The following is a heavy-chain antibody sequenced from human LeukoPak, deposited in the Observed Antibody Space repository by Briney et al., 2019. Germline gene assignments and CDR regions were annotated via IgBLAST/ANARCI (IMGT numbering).Heavy chain of an antibody. CDR3: ATATRGGYGSGFAP. V-gene: IGHV1-8*01. D-gene: IGHD6-25*01. CDR2: MNPNSGDT. Sequence: ASVKVSCKASGYTFTSYDINWVRQATGQGLEWMGWMNPNSGDTAYAQKFQGRVTMTRDTSISTAYMELSSLRSEDTAVYYCATATRGGYGSGFAPGGQEPRVTVS. J-gene: IGHJ5*02. CDR1: GYTFTSYD.